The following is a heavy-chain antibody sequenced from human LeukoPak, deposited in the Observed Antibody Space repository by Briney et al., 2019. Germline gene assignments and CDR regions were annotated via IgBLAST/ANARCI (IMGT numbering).Heavy chain of an antibody. CDR3: ACSSSGWFWNY. J-gene: IGHJ4*02. CDR2: LYTSGST. D-gene: IGHD6-19*01. V-gene: IGHV4-4*07. Sequence: SETLSLTCTVSDGSISSYYWSWIRQPAGKGLEWIGRLYTSGSTNYNPSLKSRVTMSVDTSKSQFSLKLSSVTAADTAVYYCACSSSGWFWNYWGQGTLVTVSS. CDR1: DGSISSYY.